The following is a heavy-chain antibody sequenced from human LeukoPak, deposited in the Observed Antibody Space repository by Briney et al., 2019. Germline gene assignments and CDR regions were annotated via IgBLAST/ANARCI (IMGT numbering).Heavy chain of an antibody. CDR3: ARGVAFTWFDP. CDR1: RGTFSSYA. D-gene: IGHD2-15*01. Sequence: SVKVSCKASRGTFSSYAISWVRQAPVHGLEWMGGIIPIFGTANYAQKFQGRVTITPDESTSTASMELSRLRSEDTAAYYCARGVAFTWFDPGGQGTLVTVSS. J-gene: IGHJ5*02. CDR2: IIPIFGTA. V-gene: IGHV1-69*13.